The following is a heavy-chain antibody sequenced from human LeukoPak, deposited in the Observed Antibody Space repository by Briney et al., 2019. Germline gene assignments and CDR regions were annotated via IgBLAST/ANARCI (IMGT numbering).Heavy chain of an antibody. Sequence: PGGSLRLSCAASGFTFSSYSMNWVRQAPGKGLEWVSSISSSSSYIYYADSVKGRFTISRDNAKNSLYLQMNSLRAEDTAVYYCAIGYCSGGSCYSGFDYWGQGTLVTVSS. CDR1: GFTFSSYS. V-gene: IGHV3-21*01. J-gene: IGHJ4*02. CDR2: ISSSSSYI. D-gene: IGHD2-15*01. CDR3: AIGYCSGGSCYSGFDY.